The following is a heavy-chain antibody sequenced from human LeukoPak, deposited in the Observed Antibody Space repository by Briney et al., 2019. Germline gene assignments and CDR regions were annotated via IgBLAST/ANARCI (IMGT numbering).Heavy chain of an antibody. CDR2: IYYSGST. D-gene: IGHD3-16*01. J-gene: IGHJ4*02. V-gene: IGHV4-39*01. CDR1: GVSISGSSYY. CDR3: ARRYGP. Sequence: SETLSLTCTVSGVSISGSSYYWGWIRQPPGKGLEWIGSIYYSGSTYYNPSLKSRVTISVDTSKNQFSLKLNSVTATDTAVYYCARRYGPWGQGTLVTVSS.